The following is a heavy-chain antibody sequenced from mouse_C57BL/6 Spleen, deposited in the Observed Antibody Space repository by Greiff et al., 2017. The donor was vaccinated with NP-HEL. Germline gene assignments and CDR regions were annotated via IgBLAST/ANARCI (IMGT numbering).Heavy chain of an antibody. CDR1: GYTFTEYT. V-gene: IGHV1-62-2*01. D-gene: IGHD1-1*01. CDR2: FYPGSGSI. Sequence: QVQLKESGAELVKPGASVKLSCKASGYTFTEYTIHWVKQRSGQGLEWIGWFYPGSGSIKYNEKFKDKATLTADKSSSTVYMELSRLTSEDSAVYFCARHERGPLITTVVAPFDVWGTGTTVTVSS. CDR3: ARHERGPLITTVVAPFDV. J-gene: IGHJ1*03.